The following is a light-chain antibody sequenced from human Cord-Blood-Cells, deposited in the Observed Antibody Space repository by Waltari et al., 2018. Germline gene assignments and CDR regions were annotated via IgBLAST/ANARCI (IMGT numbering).Light chain of an antibody. J-gene: IGKJ2*01. V-gene: IGKV1-5*03. CDR1: QSISSW. Sequence: DIQLTQSPSTLSASVGDRVTITCRASQSISSWLAWYQQKPGKAPKLLIYTASSVESGVPSRFSGRGSGTEFTLTISSLQPDDFATYYCQQYNSYTFGQGTKLEIK. CDR2: TAS. CDR3: QQYNSYT.